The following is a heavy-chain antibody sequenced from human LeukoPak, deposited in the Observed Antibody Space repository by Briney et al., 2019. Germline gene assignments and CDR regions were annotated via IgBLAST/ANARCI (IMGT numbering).Heavy chain of an antibody. CDR1: GFTFSSYG. D-gene: IGHD1-1*01. CDR2: IRYEGSNK. V-gene: IGHV3-30*02. Sequence: GGSLRLSCAASGFTFSSYGMHWVRQAPGKGLEWVAFIRYEGSNKYYADSVKGRFTISRDNSKNTLSLQMNSVRAEDTAVYYCAKDHQYNWNDVGDYYYYMDVWGKGTTVTISS. CDR3: AKDHQYNWNDVGDYYYYMDV. J-gene: IGHJ6*03.